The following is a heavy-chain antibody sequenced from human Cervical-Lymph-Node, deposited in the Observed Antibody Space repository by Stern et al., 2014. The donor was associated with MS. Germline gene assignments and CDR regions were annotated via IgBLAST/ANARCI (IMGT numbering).Heavy chain of an antibody. CDR3: AHPSGWPYYLDR. Sequence: QVTLRESGPTLVKPTQTLTLTCTFSGVSLSTSGVGVGSARQPPGKSLECLAVIYWDDDERYSPSLKSRLTITKDTSKNQVVLTLTNVDPVDTATYYCAHPSGWPYYLDRWGQGALVSVSS. J-gene: IGHJ4*02. CDR1: GVSLSTSGVG. V-gene: IGHV2-5*02. D-gene: IGHD6-19*01. CDR2: IYWDDDE.